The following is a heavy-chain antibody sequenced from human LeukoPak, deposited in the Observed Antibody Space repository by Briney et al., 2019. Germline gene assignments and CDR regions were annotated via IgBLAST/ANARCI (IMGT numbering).Heavy chain of an antibody. CDR2: IKQDGSEK. D-gene: IGHD3-10*01. Sequence: PGGSLRLPCAASGFTFGSYAMTWVRQAAGKGLEWVANIKQDGSEKYYVDSVKGRFTISRDNAKNSLYLQMNSLRAEDTAVYYCARTLRPGSSYGYYYGMDVWGQGTTVTVSS. CDR1: GFTFGSYA. J-gene: IGHJ6*02. V-gene: IGHV3-7*01. CDR3: ARTLRPGSSYGYYYGMDV.